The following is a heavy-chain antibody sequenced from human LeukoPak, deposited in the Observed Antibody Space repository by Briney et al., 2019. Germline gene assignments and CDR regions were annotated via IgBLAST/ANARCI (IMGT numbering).Heavy chain of an antibody. Sequence: GASVKVSCKASGGTFSSYAISWVRQAPGQGLEWMGWINPNSGGTNSAQKFQGRVTMTRDTSISTGYMELSRLRSDDTAVYYCARDNAGFGESVEYFQHWGQGTLVTVSS. CDR3: ARDNAGFGESVEYFQH. V-gene: IGHV1-2*02. D-gene: IGHD3-10*01. CDR1: GGTFSSYA. J-gene: IGHJ1*01. CDR2: INPNSGGT.